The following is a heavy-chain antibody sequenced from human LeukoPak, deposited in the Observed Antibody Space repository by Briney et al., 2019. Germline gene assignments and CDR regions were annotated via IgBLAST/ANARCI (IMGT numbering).Heavy chain of an antibody. Sequence: ASVKVSCKPSGYTFTTYYLHWVRQAPGQGLEWMGWINPKNGGTNYAQKFQGRFTMTRDTSINTAYMELSGLTSDDTAVHYCARDPSNRYYTDVWGIGTTVTVSS. V-gene: IGHV1-2*02. CDR3: ARDPSNRYYTDV. CDR2: INPKNGGT. CDR1: GYTFTTYY. J-gene: IGHJ6*03. D-gene: IGHD1-14*01.